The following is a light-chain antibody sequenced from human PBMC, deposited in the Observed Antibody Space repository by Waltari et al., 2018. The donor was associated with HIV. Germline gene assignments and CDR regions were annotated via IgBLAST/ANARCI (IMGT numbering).Light chain of an antibody. J-gene: IGLJ1*01. V-gene: IGLV1-36*01. Sequence: QSVLTQPPSVSEAPRQRVTISCSGSSSHIGNIAVNWYQQVPGKAPKLLIYYDDLLSSGVSDRFSGFKSGTSASLAIRGLQSEDEAEYYCAAWDDYLNGYVFGSGTKVTVL. CDR3: AAWDDYLNGYV. CDR1: SSHIGNIA. CDR2: YDD.